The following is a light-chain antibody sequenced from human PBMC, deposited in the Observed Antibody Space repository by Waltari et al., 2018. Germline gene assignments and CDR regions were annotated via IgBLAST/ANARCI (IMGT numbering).Light chain of an antibody. CDR2: KDT. CDR3: YAAADNNRV. J-gene: IGLJ3*02. CDR1: VLTEKY. Sequence: SYELTQPSSVSVSPGQTASITCPGDVLTEKYARWFQQKPGQAPVLVIFKDTERPSGISDRFSGSSSGTTVTLTIRGAQVEDEGDCYCYAAADNNRVFGGGTKLTVL. V-gene: IGLV3-27*01.